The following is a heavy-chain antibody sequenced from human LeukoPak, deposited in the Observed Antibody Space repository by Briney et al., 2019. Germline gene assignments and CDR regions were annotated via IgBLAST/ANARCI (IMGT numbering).Heavy chain of an antibody. Sequence: GGSLRLSCAASGFTFSSYWIHWVRHAPGKGLVWVSRINSDGSSTTYADSVKGRFTISRDNAKNTVYLQINSLRAEDTAVYYCARDSGYSSYGDFDYWGQGTLVTVSS. CDR2: INSDGSST. J-gene: IGHJ4*02. D-gene: IGHD4-11*01. CDR1: GFTFSSYW. CDR3: ARDSGYSSYGDFDY. V-gene: IGHV3-74*03.